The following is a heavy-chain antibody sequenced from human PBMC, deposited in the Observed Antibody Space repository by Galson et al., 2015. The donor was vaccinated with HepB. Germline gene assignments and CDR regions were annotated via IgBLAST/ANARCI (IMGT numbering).Heavy chain of an antibody. D-gene: IGHD2-21*01. Sequence: SLRLSCAASGFTFSDYRMNWVRQAPGKGLGWISYISRSSKVIHYADSVKGRFTISRDNAKNSLYLQMDSLRDGDTAVYYCVRDGGDSYNWFDLWGQGPWSPSPQ. CDR1: GFTFSDYR. CDR2: ISRSSKVI. V-gene: IGHV3-48*02. CDR3: VRDGGDSYNWFDL. J-gene: IGHJ5*02.